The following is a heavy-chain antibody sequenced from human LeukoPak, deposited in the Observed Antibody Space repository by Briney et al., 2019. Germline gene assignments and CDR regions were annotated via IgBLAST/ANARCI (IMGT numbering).Heavy chain of an antibody. D-gene: IGHD3-10*01. CDR2: ISYDGSNK. CDR3: ARDSNYYAEGPSGFDN. V-gene: IGHV3-30-3*01. Sequence: GGSLRLSCAASGFSFSRYAMHWVRQAPGKGLEWVAVISYDGSNKYYADSVKGRFTISRDNSKNTLYLQMNSLRAEDTAVYYCARDSNYYAEGPSGFDNWGQGTLVTVSS. J-gene: IGHJ4*02. CDR1: GFSFSRYA.